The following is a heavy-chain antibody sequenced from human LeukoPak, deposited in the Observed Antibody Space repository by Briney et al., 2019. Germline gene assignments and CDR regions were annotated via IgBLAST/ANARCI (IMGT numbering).Heavy chain of an antibody. J-gene: IGHJ4*02. CDR2: IYHSGST. CDR1: GGSVNSGNYY. V-gene: IGHV4-61*01. CDR3: ARDPSGYFNY. Sequence: TSETLSLTCTASGGSVNSGNYYWSWIRQPPGKGLEWIGFIYHSGSTNYNPSLKSRVTISVDTSKNQFSLKLSSVTAADTAVYYCARDPSGYFNYWGQGTLATVSS. D-gene: IGHD3-22*01.